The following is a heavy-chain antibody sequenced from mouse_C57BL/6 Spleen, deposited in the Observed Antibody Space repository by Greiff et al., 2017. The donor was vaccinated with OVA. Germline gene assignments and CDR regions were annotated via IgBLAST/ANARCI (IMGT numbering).Heavy chain of an antibody. J-gene: IGHJ2*01. D-gene: IGHD1-1*01. V-gene: IGHV1-69*01. CDR3: ARRIGFITTVYYLDY. CDR1: GYTFTSYW. CDR2: IDPSDSYT. Sequence: VQLQQPGAELVMPGASVKLSCKASGYTFTSYWMHWVKQRPGQGLEWIGEIDPSDSYTNYNQKFKGKSTLTVDKSSSTAYMQLSSLTSEDSAVYYCARRIGFITTVYYLDYWGQGTTLTVSS.